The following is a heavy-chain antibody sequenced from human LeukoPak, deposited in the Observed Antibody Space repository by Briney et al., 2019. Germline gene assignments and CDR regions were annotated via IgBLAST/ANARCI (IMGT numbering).Heavy chain of an antibody. J-gene: IGHJ4*02. CDR1: VCTFSSYA. CDR2: ISGSGGST. Sequence: GGSLRLSCTASVCTFSSYAMSWVRQAPGKGLEWVSAISGSGGSTYYADSVKGRSTISRDNSKNTLYLQMNSLRAEDTAVYYCAKDAPVNIVVVPAANSWGQGTLVTVSS. D-gene: IGHD2-2*01. CDR3: AKDAPVNIVVVPAANS. V-gene: IGHV3-23*01.